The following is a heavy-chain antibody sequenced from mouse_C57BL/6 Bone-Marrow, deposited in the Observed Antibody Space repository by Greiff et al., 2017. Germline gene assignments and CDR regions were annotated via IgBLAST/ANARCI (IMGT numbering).Heavy chain of an antibody. D-gene: IGHD2-10*01. J-gene: IGHJ1*03. V-gene: IGHV1-55*01. Sequence: QVQLQQPGAELVKPGASVKMSCKASGYTFTSYWLTWVKQRPGQGLEWIGDIYPGSGSTNYNEKFKSKTTLTVDTSSSTAYMQLSSLTSEDSAVYYCARPYYGNYWYFDVWGTGTTVTVSS. CDR2: IYPGSGST. CDR3: ARPYYGNYWYFDV. CDR1: GYTFTSYW.